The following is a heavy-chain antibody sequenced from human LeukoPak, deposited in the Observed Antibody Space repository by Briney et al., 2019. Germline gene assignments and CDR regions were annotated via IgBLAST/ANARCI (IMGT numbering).Heavy chain of an antibody. CDR2: INHSGST. CDR1: GGSFSGYY. D-gene: IGHD5-18*01. Sequence: SETLSLTCAVYGGSFSGYYWSWIRHPPGKGLEWIGEINHSGSTNYNPSLKSRVTISVDTSKNQFSLKLSSVTAADTAVYYCARTTEGGYTYGYFYYYYMDVWGKGTTVTISS. CDR3: ARTTEGGYTYGYFYYYYMDV. V-gene: IGHV4-34*01. J-gene: IGHJ6*03.